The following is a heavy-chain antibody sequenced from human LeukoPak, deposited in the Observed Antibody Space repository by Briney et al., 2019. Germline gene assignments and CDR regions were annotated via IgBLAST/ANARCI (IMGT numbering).Heavy chain of an antibody. CDR3: ARASSKQLAGYLPDGFDI. CDR2: ISITSRTT. J-gene: IGHJ3*02. D-gene: IGHD3-9*01. Sequence: PGGSLRLSCAASGFTFTTYSMNWVRQAPGKGLQWVSYISITSRTTNYADSVKGRFTISRDSAKNSLYLQMNSLRADDAAVYYCARASSKQLAGYLPDGFDIWGQGTMVTVSS. V-gene: IGHV3-48*01. CDR1: GFTFTTYS.